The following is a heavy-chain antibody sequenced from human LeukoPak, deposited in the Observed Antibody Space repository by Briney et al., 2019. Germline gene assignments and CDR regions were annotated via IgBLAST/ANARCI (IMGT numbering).Heavy chain of an antibody. Sequence: SSETLSLTCTVSGGSISSYYWSWIRQPPGEGLEWIGYIYYSGSTNYNPSLKSRVTISVDTSKNQFSLKLSSVTAADTAVYYCARWDNYGDATFDYWGQGTLATVSS. CDR3: ARWDNYGDATFDY. V-gene: IGHV4-59*08. J-gene: IGHJ4*02. CDR1: GGSISSYY. CDR2: IYYSGST. D-gene: IGHD4-17*01.